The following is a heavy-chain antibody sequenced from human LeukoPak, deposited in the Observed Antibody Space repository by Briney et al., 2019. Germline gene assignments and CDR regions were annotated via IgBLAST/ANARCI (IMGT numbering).Heavy chain of an antibody. Sequence: GGSLRLSCAASGFTFSSYGMHWVRRAPGKGLEWVAVIWYDGSNKYYADSVKSRFTISRDNSKNTLYLQMNSLRAEDTAVYYCARGLPYSSGWYVDYWGQGTLVTVSS. CDR2: IWYDGSNK. D-gene: IGHD6-19*01. CDR3: ARGLPYSSGWYVDY. J-gene: IGHJ4*02. V-gene: IGHV3-33*01. CDR1: GFTFSSYG.